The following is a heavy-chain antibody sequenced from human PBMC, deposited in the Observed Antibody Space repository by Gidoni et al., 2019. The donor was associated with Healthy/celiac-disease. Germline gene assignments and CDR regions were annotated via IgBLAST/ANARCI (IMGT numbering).Heavy chain of an antibody. Sequence: EVQLVESGGGLVKPGGSLRLSCAASGFTFSSYSMNWVRQAPGKGLEWVSSISSSSSYIYYADSVKGRFTISRDNAKNSLYLQMNSLRAEDTAVYYCARDPHYYDSSGVFDYWGQGTLVTVSS. CDR2: ISSSSSYI. CDR3: ARDPHYYDSSGVFDY. D-gene: IGHD3-22*01. V-gene: IGHV3-21*01. CDR1: GFTFSSYS. J-gene: IGHJ4*02.